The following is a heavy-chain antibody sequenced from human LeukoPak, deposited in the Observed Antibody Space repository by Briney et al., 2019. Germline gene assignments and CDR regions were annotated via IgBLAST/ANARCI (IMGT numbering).Heavy chain of an antibody. D-gene: IGHD2-2*02. CDR2: IRYDGSNK. CDR3: AKEDRRYCSSTSCYTMDY. V-gene: IGHV3-30*02. CDR1: GFTFCSYG. Sequence: PGGSLRLSXAASGFTFCSYGMHSVRQAPGKGLGWLAFIRYDGSNKYYADSVKSRFTISRDNSKNTLYLQMNSLRAEDTAVYYCAKEDRRYCSSTSCYTMDYWGQGTLVTVSS. J-gene: IGHJ4*02.